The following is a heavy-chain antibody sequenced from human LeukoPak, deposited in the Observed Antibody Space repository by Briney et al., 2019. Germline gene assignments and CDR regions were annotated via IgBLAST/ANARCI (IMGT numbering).Heavy chain of an antibody. CDR1: GGPFRGYH. CDR3: ARGGSKIEGYYYMDV. J-gene: IGHJ6*03. D-gene: IGHD2-2*01. Sequence: PSETLSLTCAVYGGPFRGYHLRWIRQPPGKGLEWIGEIYHSGSTKYNPSLKSRVTLSVDTSKNQFSSKLSSVPAADTAVYYCARGGSKIEGYYYMDVWGKGTTVTVSS. V-gene: IGHV4-34*01. CDR2: IYHSGST.